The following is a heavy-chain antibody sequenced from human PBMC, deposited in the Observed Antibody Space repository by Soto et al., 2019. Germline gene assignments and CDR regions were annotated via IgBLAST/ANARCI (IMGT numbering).Heavy chain of an antibody. V-gene: IGHV1-8*01. CDR3: ASYGSGRSMDV. J-gene: IGHJ6*02. CDR2: MNPNSGNT. Sequence: ASVKVSCKASGYTFTSYDFDCVRQATGQGLEWMGWMNPNSGNTGYAQKFQGRVTMTRNTSISTAYMELNSLRSEDTAVYYCASYGSGRSMDVWGQGTTVTVSS. D-gene: IGHD3-10*01. CDR1: GYTFTSYD.